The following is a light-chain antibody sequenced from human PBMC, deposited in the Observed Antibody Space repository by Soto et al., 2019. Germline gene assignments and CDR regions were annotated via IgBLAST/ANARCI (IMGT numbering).Light chain of an antibody. CDR2: RAS. CDR3: QQYYSTPLT. V-gene: IGKV4-1*01. CDR1: QSVLYSSNNKNY. Sequence: DIVMTQSPDSLAVSLGERAAINCKSSQSVLYSSNNKNYLAWYQQKPGQPPKXLIYRASTRESGVPERFSGSGSGTDFTLTISSLQAEDVEVYYCQQYYSTPLTFGGGTKVDIK. J-gene: IGKJ4*01.